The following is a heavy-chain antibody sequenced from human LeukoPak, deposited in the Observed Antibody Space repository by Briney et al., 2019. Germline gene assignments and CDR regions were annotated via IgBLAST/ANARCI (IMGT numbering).Heavy chain of an antibody. Sequence: ASVKVSCKASGYTFTSYGISWVRQAAGQGLEWMGWISAYNGNTNYAQKLQGRVTMTTDTSTSTAYMELRSLRSDDTAVYYCARDIIAAAAPEGYFDYWGQGTLVTVPS. CDR2: ISAYNGNT. CDR3: ARDIIAAAAPEGYFDY. J-gene: IGHJ4*02. CDR1: GYTFTSYG. V-gene: IGHV1-18*01. D-gene: IGHD6-13*01.